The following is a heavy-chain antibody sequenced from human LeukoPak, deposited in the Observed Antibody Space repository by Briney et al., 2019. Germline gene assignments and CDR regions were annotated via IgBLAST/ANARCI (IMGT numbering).Heavy chain of an antibody. V-gene: IGHV3-30*04. CDR3: ARGDHYYGSSGFIDY. Sequence: PGGSLRLSCAASGFTFNLYAMHWVRQAPGKGLEWVALMSYDGTNKYYTDSVKGRFTISRDNSKNTLYVQINNLRPEDTAVHYCARGDHYYGSSGFIDYWGQGTLVTVSS. J-gene: IGHJ4*02. D-gene: IGHD3-22*01. CDR1: GFTFNLYA. CDR2: MSYDGTNK.